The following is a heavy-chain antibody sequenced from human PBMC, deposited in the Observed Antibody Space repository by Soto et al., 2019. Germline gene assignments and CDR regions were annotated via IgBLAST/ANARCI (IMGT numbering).Heavy chain of an antibody. D-gene: IGHD4-17*01. V-gene: IGHV4-4*07. CDR3: ARDYHGDNGRAFVP. CDR1: GGSISNYY. Sequence: SETLSLTCTVSGGSISNYYWSWIRQPAGKGLEWIGRIYTSGNTNYNPSLKGRVTMSVDMSKNQFSLKLSSVAAAATAVYYCARDYHGDNGRAFVPWGPGTLVAVFS. J-gene: IGHJ5*02. CDR2: IYTSGNT.